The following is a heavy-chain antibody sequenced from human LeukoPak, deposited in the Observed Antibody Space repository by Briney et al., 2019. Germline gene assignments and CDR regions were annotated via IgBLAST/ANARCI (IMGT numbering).Heavy chain of an antibody. Sequence: GESLKIACKGSGYRLTNYWIGLVRQMPGKGLEWMGIIYPGDSDTRYNPSFQGQVTISADRSIGTAYLYLNSLKGSDRAMHYCTRGERKWEGDALDIWGQGTMVTVSS. D-gene: IGHD1-26*01. V-gene: IGHV5-51*01. CDR1: GYRLTNYW. CDR2: IYPGDSDT. CDR3: TRGERKWEGDALDI. J-gene: IGHJ3*02.